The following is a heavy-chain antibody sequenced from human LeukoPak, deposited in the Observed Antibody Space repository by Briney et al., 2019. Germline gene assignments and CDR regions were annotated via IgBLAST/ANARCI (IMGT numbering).Heavy chain of an antibody. CDR3: ARDSSGYYYHFDY. Sequence: ASVKVSCKASGGTFSSYAISWVRQAPGQGLEWMGGIIPIFGTANYAQKFQGRVTITADESTSTAYMELSSLRSEGTAVYYCARDSSGYYYHFDYWGQGTLVTVSS. CDR1: GGTFSSYA. V-gene: IGHV1-69*13. CDR2: IIPIFGTA. D-gene: IGHD3-22*01. J-gene: IGHJ4*02.